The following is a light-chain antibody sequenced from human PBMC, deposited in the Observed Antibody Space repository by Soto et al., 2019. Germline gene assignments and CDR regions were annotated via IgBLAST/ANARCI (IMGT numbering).Light chain of an antibody. Sequence: QSVLTQPPSASGTPGQSVTISCSGSKSHVGRNAVSWYQQVPGMAPKLLVFATNKRPSGVPVRFSGSASGASASLAISGLQSEDEADYYCAAWDDTLNGPLFGGGTKLTVL. CDR3: AAWDDTLNGPL. CDR1: KSHVGRNA. V-gene: IGLV1-44*01. CDR2: ATN. J-gene: IGLJ2*01.